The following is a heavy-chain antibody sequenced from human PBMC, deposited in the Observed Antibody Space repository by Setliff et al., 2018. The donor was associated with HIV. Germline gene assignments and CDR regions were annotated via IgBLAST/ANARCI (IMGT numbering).Heavy chain of an antibody. D-gene: IGHD3-9*01. V-gene: IGHV2-70*04. Sequence: SGPTVVNPTQTLTLTCTFSGFSLNTPGMRVSWIRQPPGKALEWLARIDWDDNKFYNTSLKTRLTISKDTSKNQVVLTMPNMDPVDTATYYCARMRYFDWIMIDYWGQGTLVTVSS. CDR2: IDWDDNK. CDR3: ARMRYFDWIMIDY. CDR1: GFSLNTPGMR. J-gene: IGHJ4*02.